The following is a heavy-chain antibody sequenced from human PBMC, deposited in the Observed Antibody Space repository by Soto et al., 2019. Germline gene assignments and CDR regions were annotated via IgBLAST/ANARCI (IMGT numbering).Heavy chain of an antibody. CDR2: ISYDGSNK. Sequence: AGGSLRLSCAASGFTFTSYAMHWVRQAPGKGLEWVAVISYDGSNKYYADSVKGRFTISRDNSKNTLYLQMNSLRAEDTAVYYCARDGRPKSYDILTGYGDYWGQGTLVTVSS. CDR1: GFTFTSYA. J-gene: IGHJ4*02. D-gene: IGHD3-9*01. CDR3: ARDGRPKSYDILTGYGDY. V-gene: IGHV3-30-3*01.